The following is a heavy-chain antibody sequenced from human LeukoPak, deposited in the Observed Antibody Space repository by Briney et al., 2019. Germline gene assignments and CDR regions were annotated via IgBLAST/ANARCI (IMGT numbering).Heavy chain of an antibody. D-gene: IGHD6-25*01. CDR2: IHDDGRT. J-gene: IGHJ5*02. CDR1: GGSLSDSIT. CDR3: AKVLTAAELDL. Sequence: PSETLCLTCSVSGGSLSDSITWGWVRQPPGKGLEWLANIHDDGRTAPNPSLRRRLTISQDRSKNQLSLKVSSVTAADTAFYYCAKVLTAAELDLWGQGILVTVSS. V-gene: IGHV4/OR15-8*01.